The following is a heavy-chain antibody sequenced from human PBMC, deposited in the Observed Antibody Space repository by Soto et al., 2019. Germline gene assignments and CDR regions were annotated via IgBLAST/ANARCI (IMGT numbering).Heavy chain of an antibody. CDR2: ISGPGDGT. CDR1: GFTFRSFA. J-gene: IGHJ4*02. CDR3: AGPGYSSQDY. D-gene: IGHD5-18*01. V-gene: IGHV3-23*01. Sequence: GGSLRLSCAASGFTFRSFALSWVRQAPGKGLEWVSAISGPGDGTDYADSVKGRFTISRDNFKNTLYLQMNSLRAEDTAVYYCAGPGYSSQDYWGQGTLVTVSS.